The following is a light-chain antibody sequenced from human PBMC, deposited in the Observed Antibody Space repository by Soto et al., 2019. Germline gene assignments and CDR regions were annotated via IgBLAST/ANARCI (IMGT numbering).Light chain of an antibody. Sequence: QSALTQPAAVSGSPGQSITIPCTGTSSDVGAYDYVCWYQQHPGKAPKLIIYAVTNRPSGVSNRFSGSKSGNTASLSISGLQAEDEADYYCSSYTTRSTVLFGGGTKLTVL. V-gene: IGLV2-14*03. J-gene: IGLJ2*01. CDR1: SSDVGAYDY. CDR3: SSYTTRSTVL. CDR2: AVT.